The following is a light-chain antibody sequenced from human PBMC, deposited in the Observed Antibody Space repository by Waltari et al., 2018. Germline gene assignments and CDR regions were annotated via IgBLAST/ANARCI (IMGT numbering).Light chain of an antibody. J-gene: IGKJ4*01. CDR2: VAS. Sequence: DIQMTQSPSSLSASVGDRVTISCRASQGIRSYVAWYQQKPGKAPKLLIYVASTLLSGVPSRFSGSRSGTDFSLTINSLQPEDVGTYYCQSSDTAPPTFGGGTKVEIK. CDR1: QGIRSY. V-gene: IGKV1-27*01. CDR3: QSSDTAPPT.